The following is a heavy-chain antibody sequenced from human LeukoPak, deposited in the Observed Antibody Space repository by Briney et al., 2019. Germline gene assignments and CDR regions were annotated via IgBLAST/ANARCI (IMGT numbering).Heavy chain of an antibody. CDR1: GFTLSNSW. CDR3: VRDGEYSHGIDFDY. D-gene: IGHD5-18*01. Sequence: GGSLRLSCAASGFTLSNSWMHWVRQAPGKGLVWVSRTNGDGSDTSYADSVKGRFTISRDSATNTLYLQMNSLRAEDTAIYYCVRDGEYSHGIDFDYWGQGTLVTVSP. CDR2: TNGDGSDT. V-gene: IGHV3-74*01. J-gene: IGHJ4*02.